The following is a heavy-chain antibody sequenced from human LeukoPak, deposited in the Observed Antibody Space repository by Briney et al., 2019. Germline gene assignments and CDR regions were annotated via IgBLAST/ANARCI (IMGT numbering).Heavy chain of an antibody. V-gene: IGHV1-69*06. CDR2: IIPIFGTA. Sequence: SVKVSCKASGGTFSSYAISWVRQAPGQGLEWMGGIIPIFGTANYAQKFQGRVTITADKSTSTAYMELRSLRSDDTAVYYCARVNWDYDFWSGYYTPTYYYYYMDVWGKGTTVTVSS. J-gene: IGHJ6*03. CDR3: ARVNWDYDFWSGYYTPTYYYYYMDV. CDR1: GGTFSSYA. D-gene: IGHD3-3*01.